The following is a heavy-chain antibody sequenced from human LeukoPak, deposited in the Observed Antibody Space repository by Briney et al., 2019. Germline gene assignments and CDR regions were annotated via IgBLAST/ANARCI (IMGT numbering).Heavy chain of an antibody. Sequence: ASVKVSCKASGGTFSSYAINWVRQATGQGLEWMGWMNPNSGNTGYAQKFQGRVTMTRNTSISTAYMELSSLRSEDTAAYYCARGTAVAGTGYWGQGTLVTVSS. CDR2: MNPNSGNT. D-gene: IGHD6-19*01. J-gene: IGHJ4*02. CDR3: ARGTAVAGTGY. CDR1: GGTFSSYA. V-gene: IGHV1-8*02.